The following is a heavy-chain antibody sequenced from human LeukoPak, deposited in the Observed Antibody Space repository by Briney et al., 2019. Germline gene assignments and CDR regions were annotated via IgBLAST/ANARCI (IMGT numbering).Heavy chain of an antibody. Sequence: PGGSLRLSCAASGFTFSSYAMSWIRQAPGKGLEWVSAISGSGGSTYYADSVKGRFIISRDNSKNTLYLQMNSLRAEDTAVYYCAKAVNPAPNYYYYGMDVWGQGTTVTVSS. CDR1: GFTFSSYA. CDR3: AKAVNPAPNYYYYGMDV. V-gene: IGHV3-23*01. D-gene: IGHD2-2*01. CDR2: ISGSGGST. J-gene: IGHJ6*02.